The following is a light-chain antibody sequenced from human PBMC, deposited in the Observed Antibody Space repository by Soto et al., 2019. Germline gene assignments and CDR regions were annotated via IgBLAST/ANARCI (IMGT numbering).Light chain of an antibody. J-gene: IGKJ1*01. CDR1: QSISRF. CDR2: AAS. V-gene: IGKV1-5*01. CDR3: QQYNSYSWT. Sequence: DIQMTQSPSTLPASVGDRVTITCRASQSISRFLNWYQHKPGKAPELLMFAASNLESGVPSRFSGSGSGTEFTLTISSLQPDDFATYYCQQYNSYSWTFGQGTKVDIK.